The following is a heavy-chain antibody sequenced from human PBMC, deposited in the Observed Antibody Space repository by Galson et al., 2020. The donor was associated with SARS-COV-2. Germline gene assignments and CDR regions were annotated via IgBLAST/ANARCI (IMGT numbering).Heavy chain of an antibody. CDR3: ATHFAVVVAATLDY. D-gene: IGHD2-15*01. CDR1: GYTLTELS. CDR2: FDPEDGET. J-gene: IGHJ4*02. Sequence: ASVKVSCKVSGYTLTELSMHWVRQAPGKGLEWMGGFDPEDGETIYAQKFQGRVTMTEDTSTDTAYMELSSLRSEDTAVYYCATHFAVVVAATLDYWGQGTLVTVSS. V-gene: IGHV1-24*01.